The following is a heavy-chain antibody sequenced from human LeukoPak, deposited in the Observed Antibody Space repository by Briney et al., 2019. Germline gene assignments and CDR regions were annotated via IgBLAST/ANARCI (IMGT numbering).Heavy chain of an antibody. J-gene: IGHJ4*02. D-gene: IGHD3-22*01. CDR1: GFTFSSYG. Sequence: GGPLRLSCAVSGFTFSSYGMHWVRQAPGKGLEWVAVISYDGSNKYYADSVKGRFTISRDNSKNTLYLQMNSLRAEDTAVYYCATSVGYDSSGSPYFDYWGQGTLVTVSS. CDR3: ATSVGYDSSGSPYFDY. V-gene: IGHV3-30*03. CDR2: ISYDGSNK.